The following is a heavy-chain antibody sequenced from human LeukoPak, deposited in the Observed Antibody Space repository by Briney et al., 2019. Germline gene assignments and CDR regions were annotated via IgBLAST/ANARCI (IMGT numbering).Heavy chain of an antibody. D-gene: IGHD3-22*01. CDR3: AAPLYYDSSGNDAFDI. CDR2: IVVGSGNT. J-gene: IGHJ3*02. Sequence: SVKVSCKASGFTFTSSAVQWVRQARGQRLEWIGWIVVGSGNTNYAQKFQERVTITRDMSTSTAYMELSSLRSEDTAVYYCAAPLYYDSSGNDAFDIWGQGTMVTVSS. CDR1: GFTFTSSA. V-gene: IGHV1-58*01.